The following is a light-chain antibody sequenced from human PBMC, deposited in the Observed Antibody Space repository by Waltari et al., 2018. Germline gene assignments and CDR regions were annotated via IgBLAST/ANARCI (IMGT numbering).Light chain of an antibody. J-gene: IGKJ4*01. CDR3: QQYNNWPLT. CDR1: QSISHY. CDR2: AAS. Sequence: DIQMTQSPSSLSASVGDRVTITCRTSQSISHYLNWYQHKAGEAPKLLIYAASTLQSGVPSRISGSGVGTDFTLTISSLQSEDFAVYYCQQYNNWPLTFGGGTKVEIK. V-gene: IGKV1-39*01.